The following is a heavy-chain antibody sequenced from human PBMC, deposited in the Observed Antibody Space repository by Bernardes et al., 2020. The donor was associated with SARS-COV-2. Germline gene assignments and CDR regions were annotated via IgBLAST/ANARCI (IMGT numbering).Heavy chain of an antibody. Sequence: GSLRLSCAASGFTFSSYSMNWVRQAPGKGLEWVSSISSSSSYIYYADSMKGRFTISRDNAKNSLYLQMNSLRAEDTAVYYCARGYSSYDFQNWFDPWGQGTLVTVSS. J-gene: IGHJ5*02. CDR1: GFTFSSYS. CDR2: ISSSSSYI. CDR3: ARGYSSYDFQNWFDP. D-gene: IGHD3-3*01. V-gene: IGHV3-21*01.